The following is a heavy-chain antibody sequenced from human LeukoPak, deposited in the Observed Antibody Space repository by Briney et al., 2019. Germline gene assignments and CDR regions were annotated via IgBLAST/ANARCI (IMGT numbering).Heavy chain of an antibody. V-gene: IGHV1-2*02. D-gene: IGHD1-1*01. CDR1: GYTLSGYY. CDR2: INPNSGET. Sequence: GASVRVSCKASGYTLSGYYIHWVRQAPGQGLAWLGWINPNSGETNYEQKFQGGLTLTRDTSISTFSMEVSRLRSDDTAVYFCATYNWNDVVSALDYWGQGTLVTVSS. J-gene: IGHJ4*02. CDR3: ATYNWNDVVSALDY.